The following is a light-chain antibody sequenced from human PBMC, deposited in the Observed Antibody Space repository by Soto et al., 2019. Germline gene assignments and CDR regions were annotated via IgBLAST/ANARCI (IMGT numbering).Light chain of an antibody. CDR3: QQYGTSRLFT. Sequence: EIVLTQSPGTLSLSPGERATLSCRASQSVSSSYLAWYQQKPGQAPRLLIYGASSRATGIPDRCSRSGAGTKFTTTISRLQAQDVVVYYCQQYGTSRLFTFGPGTKVDIK. CDR2: GAS. CDR1: QSVSSSY. V-gene: IGKV3-20*01. J-gene: IGKJ3*01.